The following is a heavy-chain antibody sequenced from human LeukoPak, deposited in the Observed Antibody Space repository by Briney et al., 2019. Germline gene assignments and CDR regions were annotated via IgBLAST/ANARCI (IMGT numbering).Heavy chain of an antibody. CDR1: GFTFSSYA. Sequence: VGSLRLSSAASGFTFSSYAMSWVRQAPGKGLEWVSAISGSGGSTYNAHSAKGRFPISRDNSKNTLYLQMNILRAEDAAVYYCAKEGRYSGYDWGRPLDYWGEGTLVTVSS. V-gene: IGHV3-23*01. CDR2: ISGSGGST. CDR3: AKEGRYSGYDWGRPLDY. D-gene: IGHD5-12*01. J-gene: IGHJ4*02.